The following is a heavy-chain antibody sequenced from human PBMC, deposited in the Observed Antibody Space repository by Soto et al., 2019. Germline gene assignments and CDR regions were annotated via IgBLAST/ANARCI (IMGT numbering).Heavy chain of an antibody. CDR2: INHSGST. J-gene: IGHJ5*02. CDR3: ARGKVHRYNWFDP. CDR1: GGSFSGYY. V-gene: IGHV4-34*01. Sequence: QVQLQQWGAGLLKPSETLSLTCAVYGGSFSGYYWSWIRQPPGKGLEWIGEINHSGSTNYNPSLKSLVTISVDTSKNQFSLKLSSVTAADTAVYYCARGKVHRYNWFDPWGQGTLVTVSS.